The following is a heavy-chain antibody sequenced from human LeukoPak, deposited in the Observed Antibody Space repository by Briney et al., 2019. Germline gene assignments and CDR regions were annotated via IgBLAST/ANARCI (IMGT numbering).Heavy chain of an antibody. CDR3: TRCDRDVVARIPWFDP. J-gene: IGHJ5*02. CDR1: GFTFTSHE. D-gene: IGHD5-12*01. V-gene: IGHV3-48*03. Sequence: GGSLRLSCAASGFTFTSHEMNWVRQAPGKGLEWVSYINGDGSTTYYADSVKGRFTISRDNAKNSLYLQVNSLRAEDTAVYYCTRCDRDVVARIPWFDPWGQGTPVTVSS. CDR2: INGDGSTT.